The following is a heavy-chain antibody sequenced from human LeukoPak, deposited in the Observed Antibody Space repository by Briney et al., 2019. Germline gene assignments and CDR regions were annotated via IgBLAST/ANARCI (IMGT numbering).Heavy chain of an antibody. J-gene: IGHJ3*02. CDR2: IFQSGTT. V-gene: IGHV4-59*01. D-gene: IGHD3-22*01. CDR3: ARDRHYYDSSGYYPGAFDI. CDR1: GDSITTYY. Sequence: SETLSLTCTVSGDSITTYYWSWVRQPPGKGLEWIGYIFQSGTTKYNPSLKSRVTILSDVSKNQFSLNLTSVTAADTAVYYCARDRHYYDSSGYYPGAFDIWGQGTMVTVSS.